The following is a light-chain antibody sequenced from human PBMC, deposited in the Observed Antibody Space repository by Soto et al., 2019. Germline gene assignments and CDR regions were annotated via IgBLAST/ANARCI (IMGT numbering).Light chain of an antibody. CDR1: QSVSSN. V-gene: IGKV3D-15*01. Sequence: EIVMTQSPAPLSVSPGERATLSCRASQSVSSNLAWYQQKPGQAPRLLIYGASTRATGIPARFSGSGSGTEFTLTISSLQSEDFAVYYCQQRSNWPTFGQGTRLEIK. CDR3: QQRSNWPT. CDR2: GAS. J-gene: IGKJ5*01.